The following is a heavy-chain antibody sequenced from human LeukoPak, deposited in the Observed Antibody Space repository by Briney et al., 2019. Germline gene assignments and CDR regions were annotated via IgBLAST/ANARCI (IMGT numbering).Heavy chain of an antibody. CDR1: GGSMRSGDYF. V-gene: IGHV4-61*02. CDR3: ARENKGYYGMDV. CDR2: VYTSGSS. J-gene: IGHJ6*02. Sequence: SETLSLTCTVSGGSMRSGDYFWTWIRQPAGEGLEWIGRVYTSGSSNYNPSLKSRVTMLVDTSKNQFSLKLSSVTAADTAVYYCARENKGYYGMDVWGQGTTVTVSS.